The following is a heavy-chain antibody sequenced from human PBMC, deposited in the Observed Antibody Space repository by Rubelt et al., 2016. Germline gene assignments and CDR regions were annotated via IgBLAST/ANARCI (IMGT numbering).Heavy chain of an antibody. CDR2: ISSSSYI. CDR3: ATQELPMGWNY. J-gene: IGHJ4*02. CDR1: GFAFSTYG. D-gene: IGHD2/OR15-2a*01. Sequence: VQLVESGGGVVQPGRSLRLSCAASGFAFSTYGMHWVRQAPGKGLEWVSSISSSSYIYYADSVKGLFTISRDNAKNSLYLQMNSLRAEDTAVYYCATQELPMGWNYWGQGTLVTVSS. V-gene: IGHV3-21*01.